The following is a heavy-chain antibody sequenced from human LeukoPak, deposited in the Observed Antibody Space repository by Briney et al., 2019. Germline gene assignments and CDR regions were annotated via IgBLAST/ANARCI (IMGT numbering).Heavy chain of an antibody. J-gene: IGHJ5*02. CDR1: DYSFISDG. CDR2: ISASNDDA. V-gene: IGHV1-18*01. D-gene: IGHD3-10*01. CDR3: ARVGGIWFGELSNPTPNWFDP. Sequence: GASVKVSCKASDYSFISDGISWVRQAPGQGLVWMGWISASNDDANYAQRFQDRVTMTTDTSTNTAYMELRSLRSDDTAVYYCARVGGIWFGELSNPTPNWFDPWGQGTLVTVSS.